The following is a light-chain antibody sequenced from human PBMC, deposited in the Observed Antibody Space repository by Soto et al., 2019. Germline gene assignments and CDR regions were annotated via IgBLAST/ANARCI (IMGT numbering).Light chain of an antibody. Sequence: DLQLTQSPFFLSASVGDRVTITCRASQGIRSYLAWYQQRPGKAPELLIYGASTLRTGVASRFSGSGSGTEFTLTISSLQPEDFATYFCQQLNIFPPLFTFGPGTKVDIK. CDR2: GAS. CDR3: QQLNIFPPLFT. J-gene: IGKJ3*01. CDR1: QGIRSY. V-gene: IGKV1-9*01.